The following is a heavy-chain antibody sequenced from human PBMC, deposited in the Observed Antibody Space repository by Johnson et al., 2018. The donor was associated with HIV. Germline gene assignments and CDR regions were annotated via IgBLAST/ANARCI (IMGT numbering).Heavy chain of an antibody. CDR1: GFTFSSYD. D-gene: IGHD5-18*01. Sequence: VQLVESGGGLVQPGGSLRLSCAASGFTFSSYDMHWVRQATGKGLEWVSAIGTAGDTYYPGSVKGRFTISRDNSKNTLYLQMNRLRAEDTAVYYCARLPSGYSRDGFNVWGQGTMVTVSS. J-gene: IGHJ3*01. CDR2: IGTAGDT. CDR3: ARLPSGYSRDGFNV. V-gene: IGHV3-13*01.